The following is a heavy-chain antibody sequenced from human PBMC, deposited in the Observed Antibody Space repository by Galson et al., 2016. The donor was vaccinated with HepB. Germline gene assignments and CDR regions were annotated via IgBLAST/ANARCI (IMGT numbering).Heavy chain of an antibody. V-gene: IGHV3-66*01. J-gene: IGHJ6*04. D-gene: IGHD2-15*01. CDR3: VRDSPPRLPYYGMDV. CDR1: AFSISGDY. CDR2: IHAGTST. Sequence: SLRLSCAGPAFSISGDYMNWVRQAPGKGLEWVSLIHAGTSTYYSDSVKGRFLISTDNAKNTLHLQMNSLRPEDTAIYYCVRDSPPRLPYYGMDVWGKGTTATVSS.